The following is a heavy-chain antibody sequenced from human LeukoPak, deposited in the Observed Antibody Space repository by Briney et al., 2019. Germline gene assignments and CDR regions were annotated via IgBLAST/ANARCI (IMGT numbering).Heavy chain of an antibody. J-gene: IGHJ6*02. CDR1: GGTFSSYA. V-gene: IGHV1-69*13. CDR2: IIPIFGTA. CDR3: ARVWSGYDYCGMDV. Sequence: SVKVSCKASGGTFSSYAISWVRQAPGQGLEWMGGIIPIFGTANYAQKFQGRVTITADESTSTAYMELSSLRSEDTSVYYCARVWSGYDYCGMDVWGQGTTVTVSS. D-gene: IGHD3-3*01.